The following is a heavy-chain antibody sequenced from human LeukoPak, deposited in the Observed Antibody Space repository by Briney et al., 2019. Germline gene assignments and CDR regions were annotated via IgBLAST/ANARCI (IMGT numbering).Heavy chain of an antibody. CDR2: INWNSGNI. D-gene: IGHD6-13*01. J-gene: IGHJ1*01. Sequence: GGSLRLSCAASGFTFTDYAMHWVRQAPGKGLEWVSGINWNSGNIGYADSVKGRFTISRDNAKNSLYLQMNRLRPEDTALYYCAKDRVLGSSWFEFFQHWGQGTLVTVSS. V-gene: IGHV3-9*01. CDR1: GFTFTDYA. CDR3: AKDRVLGSSWFEFFQH.